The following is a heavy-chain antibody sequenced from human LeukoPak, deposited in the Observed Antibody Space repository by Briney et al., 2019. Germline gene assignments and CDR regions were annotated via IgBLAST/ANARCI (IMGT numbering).Heavy chain of an antibody. CDR3: ARAKWLRPRPGYYFDY. J-gene: IGHJ4*02. CDR1: GYTFTSYA. D-gene: IGHD5-12*01. CDR2: ISAYNGNT. Sequence: ASVKVSCKASGYTFTSYAMNWVRQAPGQGLEWMGWISAYNGNTNYAQKLQGRVTMTRNTSISTAYMELSSLRSEDTAVYYCARAKWLRPRPGYYFDYWGQGTLVTVSP. V-gene: IGHV1-8*02.